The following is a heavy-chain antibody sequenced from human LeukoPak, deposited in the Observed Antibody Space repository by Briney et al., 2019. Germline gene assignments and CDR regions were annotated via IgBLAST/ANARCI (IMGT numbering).Heavy chain of an antibody. V-gene: IGHV3-43D*03. Sequence: GGSLRLSCAASGFTFDDYAMHWVRQAPGKGLEWVSLISWDGGGTYYADSVKGRFTISRDNSKNSLYLQMNSLRAEDTALYYCAKDMAAYYYASGNIDYWGQGTLVTVSS. CDR3: AKDMAAYYYASGNIDY. CDR2: ISWDGGGT. D-gene: IGHD3-10*01. J-gene: IGHJ4*02. CDR1: GFTFDDYA.